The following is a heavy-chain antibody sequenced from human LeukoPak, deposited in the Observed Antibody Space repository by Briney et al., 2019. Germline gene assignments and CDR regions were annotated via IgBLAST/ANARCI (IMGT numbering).Heavy chain of an antibody. V-gene: IGHV3-53*01. CDR3: ARAGLTAWFDY. D-gene: IGHD3-16*01. Sequence: GGTLRLSCATSGFTFTNYAMSWVRQAPGKGLEWVSVIYSGGSTYYADSVKGRFTISRDNSKNTLYLQMNSLRAEDTAVYYCARAGLTAWFDYWGQGTLVTVSS. CDR2: IYSGGST. J-gene: IGHJ4*02. CDR1: GFTFTNYA.